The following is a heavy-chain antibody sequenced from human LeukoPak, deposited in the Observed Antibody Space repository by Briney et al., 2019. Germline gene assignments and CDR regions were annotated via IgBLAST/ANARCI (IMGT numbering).Heavy chain of an antibody. Sequence: GASVKVSCKASGYTFTSYAMHWVRQAPGQRLEWMGWINAGNGNTKYSQKFQGRVTITRDTSASTAYMVLSSLRSEDTAVYYCARVPATIPFDYWGQGTLVTVSS. CDR1: GYTFTSYA. CDR3: ARVPATIPFDY. J-gene: IGHJ4*02. D-gene: IGHD5-24*01. V-gene: IGHV1-3*01. CDR2: INAGNGNT.